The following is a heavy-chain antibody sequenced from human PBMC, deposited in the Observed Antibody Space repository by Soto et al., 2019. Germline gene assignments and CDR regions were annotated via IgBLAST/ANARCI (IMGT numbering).Heavy chain of an antibody. CDR1: GFSLNTGGVG. Sequence: ITLKESGPTLVKPTQTLTLTCTFSGFSLNTGGVGVGWVRQPRGKAMEWLALIYWDDDERYRPSLRSRLNITKDTINHQVVLTMNNMDPEDTATYYCVRNWRYYGGDYYYGMDAWGQGTTVTVSS. D-gene: IGHD3-10*01. CDR2: IYWDDDE. CDR3: VRNWRYYGGDYYYGMDA. J-gene: IGHJ6*02. V-gene: IGHV2-5*02.